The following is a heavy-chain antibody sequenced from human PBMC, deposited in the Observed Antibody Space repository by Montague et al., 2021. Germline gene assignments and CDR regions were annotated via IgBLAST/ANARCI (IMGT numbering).Heavy chain of an antibody. CDR1: GGSLSNNY. Sequence: SETLSLTCTVSGGSLSNNYWNWIRQPPGKGLEWIGYFFDSGTTNXNPSLKSRVTISVDTSKNQFSLKLSSVIAADTAIYYCARRGGQGNWFDPWGQGTLVTVSS. V-gene: IGHV4-59*01. CDR2: FFDSGTT. J-gene: IGHJ5*02. CDR3: ARRGGQGNWFDP.